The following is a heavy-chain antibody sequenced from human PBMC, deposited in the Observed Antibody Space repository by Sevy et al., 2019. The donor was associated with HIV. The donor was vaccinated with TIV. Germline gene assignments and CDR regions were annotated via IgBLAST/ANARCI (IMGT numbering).Heavy chain of an antibody. D-gene: IGHD2-8*01. CDR3: ARAKEYVDASGAGFDH. V-gene: IGHV1-24*01. J-gene: IGHJ4*02. CDR1: EYTLNQLA. CDR2: IDPEDGNT. Sequence: ASVKVSCKVSEYTLNQLAMHWVRQAPGKGLEWMGSIDPEDGNTFYAQKVQGRLTLTVDTSTDTAFMELNSLKSEDTAIYFCARAKEYVDASGAGFDHWGQGTLVTVSS.